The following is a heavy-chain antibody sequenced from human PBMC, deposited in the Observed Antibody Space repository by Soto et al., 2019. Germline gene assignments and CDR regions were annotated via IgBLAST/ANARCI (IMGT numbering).Heavy chain of an antibody. CDR2: LYDVDGS. CDR1: GLTISGKKY. CDR3: ATWHEREHAYDV. Sequence: DVQLVESGGGLIQPGESLRLSCAAFGLTISGKKYVAWVRQAPGKGLEWVSALYDVDGSFYDDSVKGRFTTSSDSSKTTVYLQMNDLRPDDTAVYYCATWHEREHAYDVWGQGTTVTVSS. V-gene: IGHV3-53*01. J-gene: IGHJ3*01. D-gene: IGHD1-1*01.